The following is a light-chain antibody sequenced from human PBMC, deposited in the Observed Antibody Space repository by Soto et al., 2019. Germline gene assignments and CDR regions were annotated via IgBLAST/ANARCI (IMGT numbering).Light chain of an antibody. CDR1: SSNIGAGYD. CDR2: GNN. CDR3: QSYDSSLTAVI. Sequence: QSVLTQPPSVSGAPGQRVTGSCTGSSSNIGAGYDVHWYQQLPGTAPKLLIFGNNNRPSGIPDRFSGSKSGTSASLAITGLQAEDEADYYCQSYDSSLTAVIFGGGTKLTVL. V-gene: IGLV1-40*01. J-gene: IGLJ2*01.